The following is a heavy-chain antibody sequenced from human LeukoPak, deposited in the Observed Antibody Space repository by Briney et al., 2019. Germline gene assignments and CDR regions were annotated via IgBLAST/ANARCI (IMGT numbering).Heavy chain of an antibody. J-gene: IGHJ4*02. Sequence: GGSLRLSCAASGFTFSSYSMNWVRQAPGKGLEWVSSISTSSSYIYYADSVRGRFTISRDNSRNTLDLQMNSLRVEDTAIYYCAKTRSAGWYTPFDSWAREPWSPSPQ. CDR1: GFTFSSYS. D-gene: IGHD6-19*01. CDR3: AKTRSAGWYTPFDS. CDR2: ISTSSSYI. V-gene: IGHV3-21*04.